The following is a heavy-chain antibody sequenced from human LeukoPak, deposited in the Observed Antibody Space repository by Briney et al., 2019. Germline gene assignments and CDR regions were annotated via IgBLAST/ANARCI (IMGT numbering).Heavy chain of an antibody. D-gene: IGHD4-11*01. CDR2: INPNSGGT. CDR1: GYTFTGYY. Sequence: ASVKVSCKASGYTFTGYYMHWVRQAPGQGLEWMGWINPNSGGTNYAQKFQGRVTMTRDTSTSTAYMELSRLRSDDTAVYYCARDLTVTTQPKPHYGMDVWGQGTTVTVSS. CDR3: ARDLTVTTQPKPHYGMDV. V-gene: IGHV1-2*02. J-gene: IGHJ6*02.